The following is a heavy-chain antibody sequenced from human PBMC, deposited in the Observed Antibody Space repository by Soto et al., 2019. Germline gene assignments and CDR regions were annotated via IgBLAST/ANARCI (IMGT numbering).Heavy chain of an antibody. CDR1: GGSISSYY. CDR2: IYYSGST. J-gene: IGHJ6*02. CDR3: ARGEVEKFFYGMDV. D-gene: IGHD1-26*01. V-gene: IGHV4-59*01. Sequence: PSETPSPPCTVSGGSISSYYWSWVRQPPGKGLEWIGYIYYSGSTNYNPSLKSRVTISVDTSKNQFSLKLSSVTAADTAVYYCARGEVEKFFYGMDVWGQGTTVTVSS.